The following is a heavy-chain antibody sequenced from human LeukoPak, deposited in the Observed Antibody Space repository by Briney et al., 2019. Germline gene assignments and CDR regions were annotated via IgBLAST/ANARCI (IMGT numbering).Heavy chain of an antibody. V-gene: IGHV4-4*02. J-gene: IGHJ4*02. Sequence: PSGTLSLTCAVSGDSISSDNWWSWVRQPPGKGLEWIGEIYRTGSTNYNPSLRSRVTISLDKSKNQFSLKLSSVTAADTAVYYCARNGNYMSDYWGQGTLVTVSS. CDR1: GDSISSDNW. CDR2: IYRTGST. D-gene: IGHD1-7*01. CDR3: ARNGNYMSDY.